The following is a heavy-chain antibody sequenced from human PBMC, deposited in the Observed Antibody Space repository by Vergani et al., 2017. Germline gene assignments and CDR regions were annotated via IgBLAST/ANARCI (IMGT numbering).Heavy chain of an antibody. J-gene: IGHJ4*02. Sequence: QVKLQESGPGLVKPSETLSLTCTVSGASVNSYYWSWIRQPPGKGLEWMGYVSFRGDTLYDPSVKGRMTISLNTSSNHFSLYLTSVTAADTAVYYCARSPIYYGAGSPDDWGEGTLVAVSS. CDR3: ARSPIYYGAGSPDD. V-gene: IGHV4-59*02. CDR2: VSFRGDT. CDR1: GASVNSYY. D-gene: IGHD3-10*01.